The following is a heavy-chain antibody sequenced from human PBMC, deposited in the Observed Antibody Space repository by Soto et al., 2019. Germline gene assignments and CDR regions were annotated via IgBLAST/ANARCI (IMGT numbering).Heavy chain of an antibody. J-gene: IGHJ3*02. CDR3: ARLRVGATQHDAFDI. D-gene: IGHD1-26*01. Sequence: QVQLVQSGAEVKKPGASVKVSCKASGYTFTGYYMHWVRQAPGQGLEWMGWINPNSGGTNYAQKFQGWVTRTRDTSISTAYMELSRLRSDDTAVYYCARLRVGATQHDAFDIWGQGTMVTVSS. V-gene: IGHV1-2*04. CDR1: GYTFTGYY. CDR2: INPNSGGT.